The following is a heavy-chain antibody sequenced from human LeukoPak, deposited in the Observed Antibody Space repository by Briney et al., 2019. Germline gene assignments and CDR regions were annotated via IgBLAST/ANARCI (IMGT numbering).Heavy chain of an antibody. D-gene: IGHD3-22*01. J-gene: IGHJ5*02. CDR1: GYTFTGFY. CDR3: ARDRTSGYNWFDP. Sequence: ASVKVSCKASGYTFTGFYMHWVRQAPGQGLEWMGWINPNSGDTDYAQKFQGRVTMTRDTSISTAYMELSRLTSDDTAMYYCARDRTSGYNWFDPWGQGTLVTVSS. CDR2: INPNSGDT. V-gene: IGHV1-2*02.